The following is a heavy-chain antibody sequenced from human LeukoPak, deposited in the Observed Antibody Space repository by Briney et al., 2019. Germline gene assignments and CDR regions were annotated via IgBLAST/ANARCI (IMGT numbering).Heavy chain of an antibody. Sequence: SETLSLTCIVSGGSISSYYWSWIRQPPGKGLEWIGYIYYSGSTNYNPSLKSRVTISVDTSKNQFSLKLSSVTAADTAVYYCARDADYWGQGTLVTVSS. CDR1: GGSISSYY. CDR2: IYYSGST. CDR3: ARDADY. J-gene: IGHJ4*02. V-gene: IGHV4-59*01.